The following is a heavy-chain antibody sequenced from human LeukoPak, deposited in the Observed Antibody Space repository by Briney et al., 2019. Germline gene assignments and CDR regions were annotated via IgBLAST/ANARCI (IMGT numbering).Heavy chain of an antibody. CDR1: GFTFDDYC. Sequence: PGGSLRLSCAASGFTFDDYCMSWVRQAPGKGLEWVSGINWNGGSTGYADSVKGRFTISRDNAKNSLYLQMNSLRAEDTALYYCARTYYYDSSGYYDYWGQGTLVTVSS. D-gene: IGHD3-22*01. CDR3: ARTYYYDSSGYYDY. CDR2: INWNGGST. V-gene: IGHV3-20*04. J-gene: IGHJ4*02.